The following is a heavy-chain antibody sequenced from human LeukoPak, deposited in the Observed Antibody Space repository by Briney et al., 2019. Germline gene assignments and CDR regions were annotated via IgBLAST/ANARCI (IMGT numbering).Heavy chain of an antibody. J-gene: IGHJ4*02. CDR3: AKDTLGGVSGTLYSDY. D-gene: IGHD1-26*01. CDR2: VSGSGSSA. CDR1: GFTFSTYA. Sequence: PGGSLRLSCAASGFTFSTYAMSWVRRAPRKGLEWVSTVSGSGSSAYYADSVKGRFTISRDNSKNTLYLQMNSLRAEDTAVYYCAKDTLGGVSGTLYSDYWGQGSLVTVSS. V-gene: IGHV3-23*01.